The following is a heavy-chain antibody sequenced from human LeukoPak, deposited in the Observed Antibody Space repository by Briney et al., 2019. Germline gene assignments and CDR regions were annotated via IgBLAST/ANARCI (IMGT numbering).Heavy chain of an antibody. CDR1: GFTVSSNY. Sequence: GGSLRLSCAASGFTVSSNYMSWVRQAPGKGLEWVSVIYSGGSTYYADSVKGRFTISRDNSKNTLYLQMNSLRAEDTAVYYCARGPWERDSSGYYYSYYFDYWGQGTLVTVSS. D-gene: IGHD3-22*01. V-gene: IGHV3-53*05. CDR3: ARGPWERDSSGYYYSYYFDY. CDR2: IYSGGST. J-gene: IGHJ4*02.